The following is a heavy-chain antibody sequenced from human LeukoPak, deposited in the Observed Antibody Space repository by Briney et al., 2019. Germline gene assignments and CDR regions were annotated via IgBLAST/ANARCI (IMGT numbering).Heavy chain of an antibody. CDR2: ISGSGGST. Sequence: SGGSLRLSCAASGFTFSSYAMSWVRQAPGKGLEWVSVISGSGGSTYYADSVKGRFTISRDNSKNTLYLQMNSLRAEDTAVYYCAKLLAGDREYYDYIWGSYAAYWGQGTLVTVSS. CDR3: AKLLAGDREYYDYIWGSYAAY. CDR1: GFTFSSYA. D-gene: IGHD3-16*01. V-gene: IGHV3-23*01. J-gene: IGHJ4*02.